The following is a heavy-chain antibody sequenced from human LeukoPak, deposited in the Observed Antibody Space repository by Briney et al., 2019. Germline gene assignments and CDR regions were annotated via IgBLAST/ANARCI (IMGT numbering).Heavy chain of an antibody. V-gene: IGHV1-18*01. Sequence: ASVNVSCKTSGYTFTNYGISWVRQAPGQGLEWMGWISAYNGNTNYAQKFQDRVTMTTDTSTSTAYMELRSLRSDDTAVYYCARDIVVAGIVGYWGQGTPVTVSS. J-gene: IGHJ4*02. CDR1: GYTFTNYG. CDR3: ARDIVVAGIVGY. CDR2: ISAYNGNT. D-gene: IGHD6-19*01.